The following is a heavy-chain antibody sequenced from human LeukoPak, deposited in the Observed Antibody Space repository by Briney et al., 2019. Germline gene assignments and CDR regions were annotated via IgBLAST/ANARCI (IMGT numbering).Heavy chain of an antibody. CDR2: ISSSSSST. V-gene: IGHV3-48*02. D-gene: IGHD2-2*01. J-gene: IGHJ4*02. Sequence: GGSLRLSCAASGFTFSSYSMDWVRQARGRGLEWGSYISSSSSSTSYADSVKGRFTISRDNAKNSLYLQMNSLRDEDTAVYYCARDSQSGIVVVPAADLDYWGQGTLVTVSS. CDR1: GFTFSSYS. CDR3: ARDSQSGIVVVPAADLDY.